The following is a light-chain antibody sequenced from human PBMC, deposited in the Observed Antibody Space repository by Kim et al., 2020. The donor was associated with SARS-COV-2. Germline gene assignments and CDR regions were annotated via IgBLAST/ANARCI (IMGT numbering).Light chain of an antibody. V-gene: IGKV1-27*01. J-gene: IGKJ3*01. Sequence: SSVGDSVTITCRASQGLSNYLAWYQQKPGKVPKLLIYAASSLQSGVPSRFSGSGSGTDFTLTISSLQPEDVATYYCQKYNSAPLTFGPGTKVDIK. CDR1: QGLSNY. CDR2: AAS. CDR3: QKYNSAPLT.